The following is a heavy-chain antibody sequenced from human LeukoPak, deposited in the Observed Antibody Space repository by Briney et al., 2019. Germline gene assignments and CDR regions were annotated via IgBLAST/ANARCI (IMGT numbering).Heavy chain of an antibody. CDR3: ARGGGSWQPFDY. CDR1: GGSFSGYY. V-gene: IGHV4-34*01. J-gene: IGHJ4*02. D-gene: IGHD6-13*01. CDR2: INRSGST. Sequence: SETLSLTCAVYGGSFSGYYWSWIPQPPGKGLEGIGEINRSGSTNYNPSLKSRVTISVDTSKNQFSLKLSSVTAADTAVYYCARGGGSWQPFDYWGQGTLVTVSS.